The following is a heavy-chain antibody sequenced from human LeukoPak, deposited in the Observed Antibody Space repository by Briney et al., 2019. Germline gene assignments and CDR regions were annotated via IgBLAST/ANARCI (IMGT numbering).Heavy chain of an antibody. CDR1: GGSISSYY. CDR3: ASTQQWLASYY. V-gene: IGHV4-59*08. J-gene: IGHJ4*02. D-gene: IGHD6-19*01. Sequence: SETLSLTCTVSGGSISSYYWSWFRQPPGKGLEWIGSFYNSGSTSYNPSLTRRVTISLDTSKNLFSLRLTSVTAADTAVYYCASTQQWLASYYWGQGALVTVSS. CDR2: FYNSGST.